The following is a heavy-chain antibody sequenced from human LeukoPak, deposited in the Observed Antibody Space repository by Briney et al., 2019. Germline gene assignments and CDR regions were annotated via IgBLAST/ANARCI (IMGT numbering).Heavy chain of an antibody. Sequence: PSETLSLTCTVSGGSISSSYWSWIWQPTAKGLEWIGYIYYIGSTNYNPSRKSRVTISVDASKNQFSLKLTSVTAADTAVYYCAAGEDYWGQGTLVTVSS. CDR2: IYYIGST. J-gene: IGHJ4*02. CDR3: AAGEDY. CDR1: GGSISSSY. V-gene: IGHV4-59*01. D-gene: IGHD3-16*01.